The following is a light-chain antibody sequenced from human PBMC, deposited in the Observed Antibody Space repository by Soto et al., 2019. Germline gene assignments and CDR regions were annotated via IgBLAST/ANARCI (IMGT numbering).Light chain of an antibody. J-gene: IGKJ1*01. CDR2: KAS. CDR3: QHYNTYPWT. V-gene: IGKV1-5*03. Sequence: DIQMTQSPSTLSGSVGDRVTITCRASQSISSWLAWYQQKAGKAPKLLIYKASALESGVPSRFSGSGSGTEFTLTISSLEPEGFATYYCQHYNTYPWTFGQGTKVDNK. CDR1: QSISSW.